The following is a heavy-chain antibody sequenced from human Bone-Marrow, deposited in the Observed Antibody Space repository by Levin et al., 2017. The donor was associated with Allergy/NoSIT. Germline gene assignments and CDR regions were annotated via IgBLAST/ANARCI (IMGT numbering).Heavy chain of an antibody. CDR3: ASPRRGYWYIDV. V-gene: IGHV3-48*03. CDR1: GFTFSTYE. CDR2: ISSGGDTI. J-gene: IGHJ6*03. Sequence: QSGESLKISCEGSGFTFSTYEMTWVRQAPGKGLEWTSYISSGGDTISYADSVRGRFFISRDNARGSLYLQMTSLRVEDTGVYYCASPRRGYWYIDVWGKGTTVTVSS.